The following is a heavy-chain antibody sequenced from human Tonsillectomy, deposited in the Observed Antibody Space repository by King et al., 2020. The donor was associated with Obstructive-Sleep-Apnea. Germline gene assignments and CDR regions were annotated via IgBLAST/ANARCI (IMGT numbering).Heavy chain of an antibody. CDR3: ARRYYNILTGYFDYFDY. Sequence: VQLQESGPGLVKPSQTLSLTCTVSGGSINSGDSYCSWLRQHPGKGLEWIGYIYYSGSTYYNPSLKSRLTISIDRSQNQFSLKLSSVTAADTAVYYCARRYYNILTGYFDYFDYWGQGTLVTVSS. CDR1: GGSINSGDSY. CDR2: IYYSGST. J-gene: IGHJ4*02. D-gene: IGHD3-9*01. V-gene: IGHV4-31*03.